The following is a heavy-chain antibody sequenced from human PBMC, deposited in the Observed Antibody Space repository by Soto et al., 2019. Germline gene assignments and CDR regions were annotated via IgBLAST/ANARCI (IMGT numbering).Heavy chain of an antibody. CDR1: GGSVSSGNYY. D-gene: IGHD3-9*01. CDR3: ASYDVLAAYYY. J-gene: IGHJ4*02. V-gene: IGHV4-61*01. Sequence: QVQLQESGPGLVKPSETLSLTCTVSGGSVSSGNYYWSWIRQPPGKALEWIGYIYYSGSTNYNPPLKSRVTSSVETSKNQFSLKLSSVTAADTAVFYCASYDVLAAYYYWGQGTLVTVSS. CDR2: IYYSGST.